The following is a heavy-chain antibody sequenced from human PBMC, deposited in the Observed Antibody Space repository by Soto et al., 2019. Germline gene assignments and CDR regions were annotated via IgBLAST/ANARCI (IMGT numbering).Heavy chain of an antibody. CDR3: ARLNSGYDYFDY. Sequence: EVQLLESGGGLIQPGESLRLSCAASGFSFSNYAMSWVRQAPGKGLEWVSTIRGSGDSTYYADSVKGRFTISRDNPKNTVYLQMNSLRAEDTAVYYCARLNSGYDYFDYWGQGTLVTVSP. V-gene: IGHV3-23*01. CDR2: IRGSGDST. CDR1: GFSFSNYA. J-gene: IGHJ4*02. D-gene: IGHD5-12*01.